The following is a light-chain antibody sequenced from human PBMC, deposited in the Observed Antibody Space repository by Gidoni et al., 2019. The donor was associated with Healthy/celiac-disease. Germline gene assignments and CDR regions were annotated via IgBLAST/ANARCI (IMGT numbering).Light chain of an antibody. CDR2: AAS. V-gene: IGKV1-9*01. CDR1: QGISSY. Sequence: DIQLTLSPSFLSASVGDRVTITCRASQGISSYLAWYQQKPGKAPKLLIYAASTLRSGVPSRFSGSGSGTEFTLTISSLQPEDFATYYCQQLNSYPLTFGGGTKVEIK. CDR3: QQLNSYPLT. J-gene: IGKJ4*01.